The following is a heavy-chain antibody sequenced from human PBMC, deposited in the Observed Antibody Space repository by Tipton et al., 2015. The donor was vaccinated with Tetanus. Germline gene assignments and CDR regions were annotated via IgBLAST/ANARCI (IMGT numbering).Heavy chain of an antibody. CDR1: GFTFSRYA. Sequence: GSLRLSCAASGFTFSRYAMNWVRQAPGKGLEWVSSITSSSSYIYYADSLKGRFTVSRDNARNSVFLEMNSLRTEDTAVYYCARTEGDYYDASGYHYWGQGTLVTVSS. CDR3: ARTEGDYYDASGYHY. V-gene: IGHV3-21*01. D-gene: IGHD3-22*01. CDR2: ITSSSSYI. J-gene: IGHJ4*02.